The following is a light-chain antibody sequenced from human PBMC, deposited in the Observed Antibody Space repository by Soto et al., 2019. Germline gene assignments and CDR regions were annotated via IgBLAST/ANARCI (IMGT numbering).Light chain of an antibody. CDR1: QSLRSS. CDR3: QQYNNWPQT. Sequence: ETMIRQYTDTMSVSIGEGGILSCRASQSLRSSLAWYQQTPGQAPTLLIYDASTRATGIPARFSGNGSGTDFTLSVSGLQSEDFEVYYCQQYNNWPQTFGQGTKVDIK. J-gene: IGKJ1*01. V-gene: IGKV3-15*01. CDR2: DAS.